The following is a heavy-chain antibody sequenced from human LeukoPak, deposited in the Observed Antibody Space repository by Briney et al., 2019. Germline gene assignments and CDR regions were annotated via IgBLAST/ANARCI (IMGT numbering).Heavy chain of an antibody. J-gene: IGHJ4*02. CDR2: IGSSSSSI. D-gene: IGHD1-26*01. Sequence: RGSLRLSCAASGFTFSSYRMNWVRQAPGEGLEWVSNIGSSSSSIYYADSVRGRFTISRDNAKNSLYLQMNSLRAEDTAVYYCAREGDSGSYLEYWGQGTLVTVSS. CDR3: AREGDSGSYLEY. CDR1: GFTFSSYR. V-gene: IGHV3-48*01.